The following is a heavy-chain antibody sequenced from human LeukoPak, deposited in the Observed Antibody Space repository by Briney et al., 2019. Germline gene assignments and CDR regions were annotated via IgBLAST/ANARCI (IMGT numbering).Heavy chain of an antibody. CDR1: GGSIRSSYYY. Sequence: PSETLSLTCTVSGGSIRSSYYYWGWIRQPPGKGLEWIGSIYDSGSTYYNPSLKSRVTISVDTSKNQFSLKLSSVTAADTAVYYCARRVNIVVVTASAPTDAFDIWGQGTMVTVSS. J-gene: IGHJ3*02. V-gene: IGHV4-39*07. CDR2: IYDSGST. D-gene: IGHD2-21*02. CDR3: ARRVNIVVVTASAPTDAFDI.